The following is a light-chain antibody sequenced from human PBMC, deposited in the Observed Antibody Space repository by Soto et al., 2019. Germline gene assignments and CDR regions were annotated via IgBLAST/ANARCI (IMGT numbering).Light chain of an antibody. Sequence: VLTQSPATLSLSPGERATLSCRASESVRNNYLAWYQQKPGQAPRLLIYDASNRATGIPDRFSGSGSGTDFTLAISRLEPDDFAVYYCHQYDSSSHSFGQGTKLEIK. CDR3: HQYDSSSHS. J-gene: IGKJ2*01. CDR1: ESVRNNY. CDR2: DAS. V-gene: IGKV3-20*01.